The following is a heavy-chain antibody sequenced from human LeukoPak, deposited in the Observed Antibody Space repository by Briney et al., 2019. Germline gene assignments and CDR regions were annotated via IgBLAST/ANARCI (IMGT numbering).Heavy chain of an antibody. V-gene: IGHV4-4*09. CDR2: ICTSGST. J-gene: IGHJ6*02. CDR1: GGSISSYY. CDR3: ARDRIAAAGYYYGMDV. Sequence: SETLSLTCTVSGGSISSYYWSWIRQPPGKGLEWIGYICTSGSTNYNPSLKSRVTISVDTSKNQFSLKLSSVTAADTAVYYCARDRIAAAGYYYGMDVWGQGTTVTVSS. D-gene: IGHD6-13*01.